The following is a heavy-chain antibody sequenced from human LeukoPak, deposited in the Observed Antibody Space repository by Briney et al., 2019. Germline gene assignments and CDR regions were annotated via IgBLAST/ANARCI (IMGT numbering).Heavy chain of an antibody. D-gene: IGHD3-3*01. CDR3: AKDEVLRFLEWLSPGAFDI. Sequence: GGSLRLSCAASGFTFSSYGMHWVRQAPGKGLEWVAFIRYDGSNKYYADSVKSRFTISRDNSKNTLYLQMNSLRAEDTAVYYCAKDEVLRFLEWLSPGAFDIWGQGTMVTVSS. CDR1: GFTFSSYG. CDR2: IRYDGSNK. J-gene: IGHJ3*02. V-gene: IGHV3-30*02.